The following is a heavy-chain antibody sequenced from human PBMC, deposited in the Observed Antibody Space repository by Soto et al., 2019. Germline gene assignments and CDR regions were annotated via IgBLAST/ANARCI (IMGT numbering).Heavy chain of an antibody. D-gene: IGHD5-12*01. V-gene: IGHV3-48*01. J-gene: IGHJ4*02. Sequence: GGSLRLSCAASGFTFSSYSMNWVRQAPGKGLEWVSYISSSSSTIYYADSVKGRFTISRDNAKNSLYLQMNSLRAEDTAVYYCARGPVGTDYWGQGTLVTVSS. CDR1: GFTFSSYS. CDR3: ARGPVGTDY. CDR2: ISSSSSTI.